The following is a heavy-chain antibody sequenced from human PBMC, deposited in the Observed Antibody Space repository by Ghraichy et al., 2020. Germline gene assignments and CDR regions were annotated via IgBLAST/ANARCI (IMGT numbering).Heavy chain of an antibody. CDR3: AVDRGGFDI. CDR1: GFTVSDSG. D-gene: IGHD3-3*01. CDR2: ISGSGRST. J-gene: IGHJ3*02. Sequence: GGSLRLSCAASGFTVSDSGMNWVRQAPGKGLEFVSGISGSGRSTSYVDSVKGRFTISRDNSRNRVYLQMNSLSVEDTAVYYCAVDRGGFDIWGPGTMVTVSS. V-gene: IGHV3-23*01.